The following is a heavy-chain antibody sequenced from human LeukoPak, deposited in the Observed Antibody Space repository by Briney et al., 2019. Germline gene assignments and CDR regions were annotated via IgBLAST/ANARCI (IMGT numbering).Heavy chain of an antibody. J-gene: IGHJ4*02. CDR3: ARGYSYDGTFPAGAY. Sequence: SETLSLTCTVSGGSISSYYWSWIRQPPGKGLEWIGYIYYSGSTNYNPSLKSRVTISVDTSKNQFSLKLSSVTAADTAVYYCARGYSYDGTFPAGAYWGQGTLVTVSS. CDR2: IYYSGST. V-gene: IGHV4-59*01. CDR1: GGSISSYY. D-gene: IGHD5-18*01.